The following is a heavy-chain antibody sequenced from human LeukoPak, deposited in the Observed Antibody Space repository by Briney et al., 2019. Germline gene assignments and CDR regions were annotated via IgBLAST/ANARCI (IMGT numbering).Heavy chain of an antibody. V-gene: IGHV7-4-1*02. CDR1: GYTFTSYA. CDR2: INPNTGNP. D-gene: IGHD3-16*02. CDR3: ARAYQRLGGLSFPDQ. Sequence: GATVKVSCKASGYTFTSYAMNWVRQAPGQGLEWMGWINPNTGNPTYAQGFTGRFVFSLDTSVSTTYLQISSLKAEDTAVYYCARAYQRLGGLSFPDQWGQGTLVSVSS. J-gene: IGHJ5*02.